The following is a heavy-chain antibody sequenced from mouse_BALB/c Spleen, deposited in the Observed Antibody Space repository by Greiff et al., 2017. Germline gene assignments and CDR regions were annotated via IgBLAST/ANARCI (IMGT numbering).Heavy chain of an antibody. CDR3: ARDPRPPYAMDY. CDR2: IWAGGST. Sequence: VMLVESGPGLVAPSQSLSITCTVSGFSLTSYGVHWVRQPPGKGLEWLGVIWAGGSTNYNSALMSRLSISKDNSKSQVFLKMNSLQTDDTAMYYCARDPRPPYAMDYWGQGTSVTVSS. J-gene: IGHJ4*01. CDR1: GFSLTSYG. V-gene: IGHV2-9*02.